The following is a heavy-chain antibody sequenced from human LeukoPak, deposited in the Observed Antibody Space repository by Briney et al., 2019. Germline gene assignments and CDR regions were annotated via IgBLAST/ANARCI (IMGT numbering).Heavy chain of an antibody. J-gene: IGHJ4*02. Sequence: SETLSLTCTVSGGSISSSSYYWGWIRQPPGKGLEWIGSIYYSGSTYYNPSLKSRVTISIGTSKNQFSLKLTSVTAADTAVFFCARPTFSSAWYGELIDNWGQGTLVTVSS. CDR1: GGSISSSSYY. V-gene: IGHV4-39*01. CDR2: IYYSGST. D-gene: IGHD6-19*01. CDR3: ARPTFSSAWYGELIDN.